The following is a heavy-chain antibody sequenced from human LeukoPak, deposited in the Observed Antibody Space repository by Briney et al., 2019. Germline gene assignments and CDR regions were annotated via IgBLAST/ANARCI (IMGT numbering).Heavy chain of an antibody. Sequence: GGSLRLSCAASGFTFSSYAMSWVRQAPGKGLEWVSGISGSGGSTYYADSVKGRFTISRDNSKNTLYLQLNSLRAEDTAVYYCAKEKQQLVLWDYWGQGTLVTVSS. D-gene: IGHD6-13*01. V-gene: IGHV3-23*01. CDR1: GFTFSSYA. CDR2: ISGSGGST. J-gene: IGHJ4*02. CDR3: AKEKQQLVLWDY.